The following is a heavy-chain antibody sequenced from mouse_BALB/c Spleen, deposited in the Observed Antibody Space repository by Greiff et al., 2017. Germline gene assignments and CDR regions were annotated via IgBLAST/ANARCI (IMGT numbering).Heavy chain of an antibody. V-gene: IGHV2-9*02. D-gene: IGHD2-3*01. CDR2: IWAGGST. CDR1: GFSLTSYG. Sequence: VQLVESGPGLVAPSQSLSITCTVSGFSLTSYGVHWVRQPPGKGLEWLGVIWAGGSTNYNSALMSRLSISKDNSKSQVFLKMNSLQTDDTAMYYCATFYDGYYSYFDYWGQGTTLTVSS. J-gene: IGHJ2*01. CDR3: ATFYDGYYSYFDY.